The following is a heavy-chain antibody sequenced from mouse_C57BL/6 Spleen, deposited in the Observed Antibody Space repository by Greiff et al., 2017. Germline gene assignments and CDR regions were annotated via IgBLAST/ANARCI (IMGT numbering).Heavy chain of an antibody. Sequence: QVQLQQPGTELVKPGASVKLSCKASGYTFTSYWMHWVKQRPGQGLEWIGNINPSNGGTNYNEKFKSKATLTVDKSSSTAFMQLSSLTSEDSAVYYGARGGSPTHYFDYWGQGTTLTVSS. J-gene: IGHJ2*01. CDR2: INPSNGGT. CDR1: GYTFTSYW. CDR3: ARGGSPTHYFDY. V-gene: IGHV1-53*01. D-gene: IGHD1-1*01.